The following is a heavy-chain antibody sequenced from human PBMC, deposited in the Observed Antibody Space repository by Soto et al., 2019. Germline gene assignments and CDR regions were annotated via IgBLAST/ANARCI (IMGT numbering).Heavy chain of an antibody. Sequence: SVKVSCKASGGTFSSYAISWVRQAPGQGLEWMGGIIPIFGTATYAQKFQGRATITADESTSTAYMELSSLRSEDTAVYYCARELEPRYGDLYYFDYWGQGTLVTVSS. J-gene: IGHJ4*02. CDR3: ARELEPRYGDLYYFDY. D-gene: IGHD2-21*02. CDR2: IIPIFGTA. CDR1: GGTFSSYA. V-gene: IGHV1-69*13.